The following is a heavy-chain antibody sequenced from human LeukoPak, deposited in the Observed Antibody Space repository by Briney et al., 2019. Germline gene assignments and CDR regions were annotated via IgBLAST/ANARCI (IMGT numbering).Heavy chain of an antibody. D-gene: IGHD1-26*01. CDR2: IRSKANSYAT. CDR1: GFTFSGSA. Sequence: PGGSLKLSCAASGFTFSGSAMHWVRXXSGKXLEWVGRIRSKANSYATAYAASVKGRFTISRDDSKNTAYLQMNSLKTEDTAVYYCLGATRLDYWGQGTLVTVSS. J-gene: IGHJ4*02. V-gene: IGHV3-73*01. CDR3: LGATRLDY.